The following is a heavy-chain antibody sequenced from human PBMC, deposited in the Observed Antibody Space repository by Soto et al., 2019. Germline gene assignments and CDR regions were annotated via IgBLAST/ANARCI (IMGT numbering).Heavy chain of an antibody. V-gene: IGHV1-69*10. CDR2: IIPKLGSA. Sequence: SVKVSCKASGGGNLRDYRTTWVRRAPGQGLEWMGGIIPKLGSAKYSQKFQDRVTLTRDTSATTVFMEMSSLGLEDTAVYFCARGRASFHFDNWGQGTPVTVSS. CDR1: GGGNLRDYR. D-gene: IGHD3-16*02. CDR3: ARGRASFHFDN. J-gene: IGHJ4*02.